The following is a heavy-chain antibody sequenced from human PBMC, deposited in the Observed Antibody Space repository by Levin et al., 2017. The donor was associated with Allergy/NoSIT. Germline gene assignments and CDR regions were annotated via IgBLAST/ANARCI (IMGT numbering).Heavy chain of an antibody. CDR2: ISSDGTKK. CDR3: ARVLRFYYYYYMDV. Sequence: GGSLRLSCAASGFTFSSYGMHWVRQAPGKGLEWVAVISSDGTKKFYADSVKGRFTISRDNSNNTLYLQMNSLRAEDTAVYYCARVLRFYYYYYMDVWGKGTTVTVSS. V-gene: IGHV3-30*03. D-gene: IGHD5-12*01. J-gene: IGHJ6*03. CDR1: GFTFSSYG.